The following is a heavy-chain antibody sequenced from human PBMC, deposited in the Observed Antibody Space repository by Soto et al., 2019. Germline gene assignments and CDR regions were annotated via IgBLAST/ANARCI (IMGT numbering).Heavy chain of an antibody. CDR1: GFTFSSYG. CDR3: ARALLTYYYDSSGYYRRTGLGY. D-gene: IGHD3-22*01. J-gene: IGHJ4*02. CDR2: IWYEGSNK. Sequence: QVQLVESGGGVAQPGRSMRLSCAASGFTFSSYGMHWDRQAPGKGQEWVEGIWYEGSNKYYADSGKSQFTISSDNSKNTLYLQMNSLRAEDTAVYYCARALLTYYYDSSGYYRRTGLGYWGQGTLVTVSS. V-gene: IGHV3-33*01.